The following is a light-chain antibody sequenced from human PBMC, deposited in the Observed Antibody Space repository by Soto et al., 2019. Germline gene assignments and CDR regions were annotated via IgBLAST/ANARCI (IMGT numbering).Light chain of an antibody. J-gene: IGKJ4*01. CDR3: MQALQTPPT. CDR2: AAS. V-gene: IGKV1-27*01. CDR1: QGISNY. Sequence: DIQMTQSPSSLSASVGDRVTITCRASQGISNYLAWYQQKPGKVPKLLIYAASTLQSGVPSRFSGSGSGTDFTLKISRVEAEDVGVYYCMQALQTPPTFGGGTKVEIK.